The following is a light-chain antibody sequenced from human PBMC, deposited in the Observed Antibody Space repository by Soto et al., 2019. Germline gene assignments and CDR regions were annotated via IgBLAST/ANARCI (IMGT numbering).Light chain of an antibody. CDR3: QQYDSSPPT. J-gene: IGKJ1*01. CDR2: GAS. CDR1: QSISSTY. Sequence: EIVLAQSPGTLSLSPGERATLSCRASQSISSTYLAWYQQKPGQAPRLLIFGASNRATGIPDRFSGSGSGRDFTLTISRLEPEDFAVYFCQQYDSSPPTFGQGTKVDTK. V-gene: IGKV3-20*01.